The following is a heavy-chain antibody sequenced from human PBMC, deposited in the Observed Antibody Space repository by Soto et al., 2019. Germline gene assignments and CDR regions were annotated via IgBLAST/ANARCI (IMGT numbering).Heavy chain of an antibody. D-gene: IGHD3-16*02. J-gene: IGHJ3*02. Sequence: QVQLAQSGAEVKKPGASVKVSCKASGYTFTSYDINWVRQATGQGLEWMGWMNPNSGNTVYAQKCQGRVTMTRDTYISTADMELSSLRSDATAVYYCGRSYKNWGCYRYDAFDIWGQGTMVTVSS. CDR2: MNPNSGNT. CDR1: GYTFTSYD. CDR3: GRSYKNWGCYRYDAFDI. V-gene: IGHV1-8*01.